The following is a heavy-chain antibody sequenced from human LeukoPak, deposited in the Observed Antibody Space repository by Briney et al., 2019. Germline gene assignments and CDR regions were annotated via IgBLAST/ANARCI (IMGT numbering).Heavy chain of an antibody. CDR3: ARRGLERYDNWFDP. J-gene: IGHJ5*02. D-gene: IGHD1-1*01. V-gene: IGHV3-21*01. CDR2: ISSSSSYI. Sequence: MSGGSLRLSCAASGFTFSSYSMNWVRQAPGKGLEWVSSISSSSSYIYYADSVKGRFTISRDNAKNSLYLQMNSLRAEDTAVYYCARRGLERYDNWFDPWGQGTLVTVSS. CDR1: GFTFSSYS.